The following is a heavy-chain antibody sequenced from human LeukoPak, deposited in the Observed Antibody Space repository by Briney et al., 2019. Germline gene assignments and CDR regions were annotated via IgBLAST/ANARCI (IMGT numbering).Heavy chain of an antibody. CDR1: GGSISSSSYY. V-gene: IGHV4-39*01. D-gene: IGHD1-26*01. J-gene: IGHJ4*02. Sequence: NPSETLSLTCTVSGGSISSSSYYWGWIRQPPGKGLEWIGSIYYSGSTYYNPSLKSRVTISVDTSKNQFSLKLGSVTAADTAVYYCARQPYMLGAYYFDYWGQGTLVTVSS. CDR3: ARQPYMLGAYYFDY. CDR2: IYYSGST.